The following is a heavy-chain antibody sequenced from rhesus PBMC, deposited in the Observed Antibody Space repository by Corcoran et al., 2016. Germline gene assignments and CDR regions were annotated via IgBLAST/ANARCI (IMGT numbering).Heavy chain of an antibody. V-gene: IGHV4S9*01. J-gene: IGHJ4*01. CDR2: VYGNGATT. CDR1: GGSIRGDYY. CDR3: GRDFDF. Sequence: QVQLQESGPGLVKPSETLSLRCAVAGGSIRGDYYWNWIRQSPGKGLEWIGSVYGNGATTYYNPSVKSRVTISKDTSKNQLFLILSSVTAADTAVYYCGRDFDFWGQGVLVTVSP.